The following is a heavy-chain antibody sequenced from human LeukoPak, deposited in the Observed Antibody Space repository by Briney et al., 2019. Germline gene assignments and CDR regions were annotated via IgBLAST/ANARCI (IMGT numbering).Heavy chain of an antibody. Sequence: QPGGSLRLSCAASGFTFSSYAMHWVRQAPGKGLEWVAITSYDGSNKYYADSVKGRFTISRDNPKNTLYLQMNSLRAEDTAVFYCARAYGSGTYYNYFDYWGQGTLVTVSS. CDR2: TSYDGSNK. V-gene: IGHV3-30-3*01. D-gene: IGHD3-10*01. J-gene: IGHJ4*02. CDR1: GFTFSSYA. CDR3: ARAYGSGTYYNYFDY.